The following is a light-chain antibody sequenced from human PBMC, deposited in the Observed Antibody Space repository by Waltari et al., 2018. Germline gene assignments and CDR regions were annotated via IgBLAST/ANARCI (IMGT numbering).Light chain of an antibody. CDR3: QQYYSTLLT. V-gene: IGKV1-NL1*01. J-gene: IGKJ4*01. Sequence: DIQMTQAPSSLSASVGDGVTIYCRASQGIRNSLAWYQQKPGKAPKLLVYAASRLEGGVPSRFSGRGSGTDYTLTINSLQPEDFATYYCQQYYSTLLTFGGGTKVEIK. CDR1: QGIRNS. CDR2: AAS.